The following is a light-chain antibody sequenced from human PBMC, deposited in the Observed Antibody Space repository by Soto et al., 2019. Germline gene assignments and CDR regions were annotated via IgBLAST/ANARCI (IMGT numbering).Light chain of an antibody. CDR2: AAS. CDR3: QQSYSPLWT. Sequence: DIQMTQSPSSLSASVGDRVTITCRASQSISNYLNWYQHKAGKAPKVLIYAASSLQRGVPSRFSGRGSGTDFTLIISSLQPEDFATYYCQQSYSPLWTFGQGTKVEI. J-gene: IGKJ1*01. V-gene: IGKV1-39*01. CDR1: QSISNY.